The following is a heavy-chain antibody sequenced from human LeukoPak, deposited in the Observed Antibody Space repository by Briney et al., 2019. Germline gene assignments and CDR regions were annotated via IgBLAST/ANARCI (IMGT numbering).Heavy chain of an antibody. CDR2: ISPYNGNT. CDR3: ARDGGYFDY. V-gene: IGHV1-18*01. CDR1: SYSFLSYG. Sequence: AAVKVFCKAASYSFLSYGFSWVRHAPGQRLEWMGWISPYNGNTNYAQRFQGRDTTTTDTTTITAYMEVRSLSFDDTAGYYCARDGGYFDYWGRGTLVTVSS. J-gene: IGHJ4*02.